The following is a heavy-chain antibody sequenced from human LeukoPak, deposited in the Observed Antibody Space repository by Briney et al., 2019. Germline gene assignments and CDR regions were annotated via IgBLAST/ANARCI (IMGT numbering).Heavy chain of an antibody. CDR3: ARVGIAAALGDWFDP. J-gene: IGHJ5*02. CDR1: GGSISSGGYS. V-gene: IGHV4-30-2*01. Sequence: SENLSLTCAVSGGSISSGGYSWRWIRQPPGKGLEWIGYIYHSGSTYYNPSLKSRVTISVDRSKNQFSLKLSSATAADTAVYYCARVGIAAALGDWFDPWGQGTLVTVSS. D-gene: IGHD6-13*01. CDR2: IYHSGST.